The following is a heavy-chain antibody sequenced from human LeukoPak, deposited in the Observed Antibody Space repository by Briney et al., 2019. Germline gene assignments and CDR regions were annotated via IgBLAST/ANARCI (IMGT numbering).Heavy chain of an antibody. J-gene: IGHJ4*02. Sequence: ASLKVSCKASGYTFTTYGISWVRQAPGQGLEWMGWINAYNGNTNYAQKLQGRVTMTTDTSTSTAYMELRSLRSDDTAVYYCARPRGSSGRGDFDYWGQGTLVTVSS. D-gene: IGHD6-19*01. CDR2: INAYNGNT. CDR1: GYTFTTYG. CDR3: ARPRGSSGRGDFDY. V-gene: IGHV1-18*01.